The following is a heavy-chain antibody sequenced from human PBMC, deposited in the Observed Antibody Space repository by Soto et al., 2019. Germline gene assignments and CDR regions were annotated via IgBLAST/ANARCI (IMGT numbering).Heavy chain of an antibody. J-gene: IGHJ6*03. Sequence: PSETLSLTCTVSGGSISSGGYYWSWIRQHPGKGLEWIGYIYYSGSTYYNPSLKSRVTISVDTSKNQFSLKLSSVTAADTAVYFCARVARFGELLYDYYYYMDVWGKGTTVTVS. D-gene: IGHD3-10*01. CDR2: IYYSGST. CDR1: GGSISSGGYY. CDR3: ARVARFGELLYDYYYYMDV. V-gene: IGHV4-31*03.